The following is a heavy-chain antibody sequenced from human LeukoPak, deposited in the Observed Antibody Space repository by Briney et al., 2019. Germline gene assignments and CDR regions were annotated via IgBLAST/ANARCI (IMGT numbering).Heavy chain of an antibody. J-gene: IGHJ4*02. CDR3: ARGWSYYDSSGYGY. CDR1: GYTFTSYG. D-gene: IGHD3-22*01. V-gene: IGHV1-18*01. Sequence: GASVKVSCKASGYTFTSYGISWVRQAPGQGLEWMGWISAYNGNTNYAQKLQGRVTMTTDTSTSTAYMELRSLRSDDTAVYYCARGWSYYDSSGYGYWGQGTLVTVSS. CDR2: ISAYNGNT.